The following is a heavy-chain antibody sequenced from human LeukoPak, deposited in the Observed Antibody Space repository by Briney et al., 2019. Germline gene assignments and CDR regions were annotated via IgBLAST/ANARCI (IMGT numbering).Heavy chain of an antibody. D-gene: IGHD3-3*01. V-gene: IGHV3-30*18. CDR2: ISYDGKKK. CDR1: GFTFSDYG. J-gene: IGHJ4*02. Sequence: GGSLRLSCAASGFTFSDYGIHWVRQVPGKGLEWVAFISYDGKKKFYADPVKGRFTISRDNSKNTLYLQMNSLRADDTSVYYCAKVGGVAIPGAYWGRGTLVTVSS. CDR3: AKVGGVAIPGAY.